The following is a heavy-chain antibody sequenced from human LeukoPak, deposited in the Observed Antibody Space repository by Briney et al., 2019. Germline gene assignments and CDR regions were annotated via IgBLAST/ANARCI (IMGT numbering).Heavy chain of an antibody. J-gene: IGHJ4*02. CDR3: ARDQFSSWYSDY. CDR1: GFTFSDYY. CDR2: ISSSSSYT. V-gene: IGHV3-11*05. Sequence: PGGSLRLSCAASGFTFSDYYMSWIRQAPGKGLEWVSYISSSSSYTNYADSVKGRFTISRDNAKNSLYLQMNSLRAEDTAVYYCARDQFSSWYSDYWGQGTLVTVSS. D-gene: IGHD6-13*01.